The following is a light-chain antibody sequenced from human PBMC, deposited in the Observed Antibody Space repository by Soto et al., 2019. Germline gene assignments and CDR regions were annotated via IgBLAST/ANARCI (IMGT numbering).Light chain of an antibody. V-gene: IGLV2-14*01. J-gene: IGLJ2*01. CDR2: DVS. CDR3: SSDTSSSSVV. CDR1: SNYVGGYNY. Sequence: QCALTQPASVSGSPGQSITISCTGTSNYVGGYNYVEWYQQHPGKAPKLMIYDVSNRPSGVSNRFSGSKSGNTASLTISGLQAEDEADYYCSSDTSSSSVVFGGGTKLTAL.